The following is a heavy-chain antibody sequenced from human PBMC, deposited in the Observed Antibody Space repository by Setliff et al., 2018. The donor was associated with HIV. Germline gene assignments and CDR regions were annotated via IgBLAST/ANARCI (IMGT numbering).Heavy chain of an antibody. Sequence: ASVKVSCKASGYTFTSYHINWVRQAAGQGLEWMGWIIPKSGETSYAEKFRGRVTMTRDTSLSTAYMELNNLKFEDTAVYYCARARRDSYDRGRRNHYYIDVWGKGTPVTVSS. CDR1: GYTFTSYH. CDR2: IIPKSGET. V-gene: IGHV1-2*02. J-gene: IGHJ6*03. CDR3: ARARRDSYDRGRRNHYYIDV. D-gene: IGHD3-22*01.